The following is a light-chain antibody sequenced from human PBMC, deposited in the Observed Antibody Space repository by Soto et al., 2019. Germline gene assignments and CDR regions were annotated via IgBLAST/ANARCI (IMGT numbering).Light chain of an antibody. Sequence: EIVLTQSPGTLSLSPGERATLSCRASQSVSSNYLAWYQQKPGQAPRLLIYGASSRATGIPDRFSGTGSGTDFTLTISRLEPEEVAVYYCQQYGSSPRTFGQGTKVEIK. CDR1: QSVSSNY. V-gene: IGKV3-20*01. CDR2: GAS. J-gene: IGKJ1*01. CDR3: QQYGSSPRT.